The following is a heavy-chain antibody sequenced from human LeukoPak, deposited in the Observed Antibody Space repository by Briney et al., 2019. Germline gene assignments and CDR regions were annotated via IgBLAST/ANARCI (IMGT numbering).Heavy chain of an antibody. J-gene: IGHJ6*02. Sequence: GESLKISCKGSGCSFTSYWIGWVRQMPGKGLEWMGIIYPGDSDTRYSPSFQGQVTISADKSISTAYLRWSSLKASDTAMYYCARTYDSSGWYPYYYYYGMDVWGQGTTVTVSS. CDR2: IYPGDSDT. CDR3: ARTYDSSGWYPYYYYYGMDV. CDR1: GCSFTSYW. V-gene: IGHV5-51*01. D-gene: IGHD6-19*01.